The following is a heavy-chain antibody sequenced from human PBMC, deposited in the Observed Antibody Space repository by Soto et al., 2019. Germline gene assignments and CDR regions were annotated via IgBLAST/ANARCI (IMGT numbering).Heavy chain of an antibody. J-gene: IGHJ3*02. CDR3: AKREISWAGTLGAFDI. V-gene: IGHV3-30*18. D-gene: IGHD6-19*01. Sequence: GGSLRLSCAASGITFSSFAMHWVRQAPGKGLEWVAVISYDGSNKYYADSVKGRFTISRDNSRNTLYLQMNSLRAEDTAVYYCAKREISWAGTLGAFDIWGQGTMVTVSS. CDR1: GITFSSFA. CDR2: ISYDGSNK.